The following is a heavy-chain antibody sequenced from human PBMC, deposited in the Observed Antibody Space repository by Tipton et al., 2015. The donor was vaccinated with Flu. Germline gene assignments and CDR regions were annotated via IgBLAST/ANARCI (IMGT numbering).Heavy chain of an antibody. D-gene: IGHD6-25*01. J-gene: IGHJ1*01. Sequence: TLSLTCAVYGGSFSGYYWSWIRQPPGKGLEWIGEINHSGSTNYNPSLKSRVTISVDTSKNQFSLKLGSVTAADTAVYYCARGRRHFQHWGQGTLVTVSS. CDR3: ARGRRHFQH. CDR2: INHSGST. CDR1: GGSFSGYY. V-gene: IGHV4-34*01.